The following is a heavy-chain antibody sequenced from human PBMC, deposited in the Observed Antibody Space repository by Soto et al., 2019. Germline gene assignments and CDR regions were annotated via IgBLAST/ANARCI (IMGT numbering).Heavy chain of an antibody. D-gene: IGHD3-22*01. CDR2: INAGNSYT. Sequence: QVQLVQSGAEVKKPGASLKISCKTSGYTFTDHGIHWVRQAHGQGLEWVGWINAGNSYTQSSQKFQGRVSLTSDRSANTAYLGLSSLTSADTAVYYCGRGRANYYDNTGYSDYWGQGTLVTVSS. J-gene: IGHJ4*02. CDR1: GYTFTDHG. CDR3: GRGRANYYDNTGYSDY. V-gene: IGHV1-3*01.